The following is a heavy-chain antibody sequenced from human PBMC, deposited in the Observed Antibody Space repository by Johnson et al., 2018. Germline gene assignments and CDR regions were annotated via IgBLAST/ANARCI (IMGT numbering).Heavy chain of an antibody. CDR2: IWYDGSRK. Sequence: QVQLVESGGGVVQAGRSLRLSCAASGFTFSRFGMHWVRQAPGKGLEWVAVIWYDGSRKYYVDSVRGRFIFSRDNSKNTVNLQMNSLRAEDTGVYYCTRDSAGAFDIWGQGTMVTVSS. CDR3: TRDSAGAFDI. V-gene: IGHV3-33*01. CDR1: GFTFSRFG. J-gene: IGHJ3*02. D-gene: IGHD6-13*01.